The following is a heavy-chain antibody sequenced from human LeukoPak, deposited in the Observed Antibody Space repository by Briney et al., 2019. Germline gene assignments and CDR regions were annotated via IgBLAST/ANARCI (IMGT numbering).Heavy chain of an antibody. Sequence: SETLSLTCTVSGGSISSYYWSWIRQPPGKGLEWIGYIYYSGSTNYNPSLKSRVTISVDTSKNQFSLKLSSVTAADTAVYYCARTPADSSGWFDAFDIRGQGTMVTVSS. CDR3: ARTPADSSGWFDAFDI. D-gene: IGHD6-19*01. V-gene: IGHV4-59*08. CDR2: IYYSGST. J-gene: IGHJ3*02. CDR1: GGSISSYY.